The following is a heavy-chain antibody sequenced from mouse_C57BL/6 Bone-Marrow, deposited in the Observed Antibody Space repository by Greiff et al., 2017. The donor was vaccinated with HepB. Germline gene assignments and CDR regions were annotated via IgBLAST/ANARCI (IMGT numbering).Heavy chain of an antibody. CDR2: IHPNSGST. Sequence: QVQLQQPGAELVKPGASVKLSCKASGYTFTSYWMHWVKQRPGQGLEWIGMIHPNSGSTNYNEKFKSKATLTVDKSSSTAYMQLSSLTSEDSAVYYCARRRRGDAWFAYWGQGTLVTVSA. CDR1: GYTFTSYW. V-gene: IGHV1-64*01. J-gene: IGHJ3*01. CDR3: ARRRRGDAWFAY. D-gene: IGHD3-3*01.